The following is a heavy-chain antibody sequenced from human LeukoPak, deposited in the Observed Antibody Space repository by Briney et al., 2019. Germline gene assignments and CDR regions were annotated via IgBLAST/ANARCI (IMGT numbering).Heavy chain of an antibody. J-gene: IGHJ4*02. Sequence: SETLSLTCTVSGGSISSYYWSWIRQPPGKGLEWIGCLYNTGSTNYSPSLKSQVTISVDTSKNQFSLKLSSVTAADTAVYYCARAPYGAGSKPYYFDYWGQGTLVTVSS. CDR1: GGSISSYY. CDR3: ARAPYGAGSKPYYFDY. D-gene: IGHD3-10*01. V-gene: IGHV4-59*01. CDR2: LYNTGST.